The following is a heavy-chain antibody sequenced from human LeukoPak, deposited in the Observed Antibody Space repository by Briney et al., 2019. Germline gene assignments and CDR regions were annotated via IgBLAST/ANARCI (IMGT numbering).Heavy chain of an antibody. Sequence: PGGSLRLSCAASGFTFSSYGMHWVRQAPGKVLEWVAFIRYDGSNKYYADSVKGRFTISRDNSKNTLYLQMNSLRAEDTAVYYCAKDTIEYYDILTGPNGADYWGQGTLVTVSS. D-gene: IGHD3-9*01. CDR2: IRYDGSNK. V-gene: IGHV3-30*02. CDR3: AKDTIEYYDILTGPNGADY. CDR1: GFTFSSYG. J-gene: IGHJ4*02.